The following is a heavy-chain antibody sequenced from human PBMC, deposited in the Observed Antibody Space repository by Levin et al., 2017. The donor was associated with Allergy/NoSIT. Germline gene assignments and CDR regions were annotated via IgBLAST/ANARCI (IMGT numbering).Heavy chain of an antibody. CDR2: IDWDDDK. J-gene: IGHJ4*02. V-gene: IGHV2-70*11. Sequence: ASGPTLVKPTQTLTLTCTFSGFSLSTSGMSVSWIRQPPGKALEWLARIDWDDDKYYSTSLKTRLTISKDTSKNQVVLTMTNLDPVDTATYSCARTQYYSAGTGTYYFYYFEYWGRGTLVTVSS. CDR1: GFSLSTSGMS. CDR3: ARTQYYSAGTGTYYFYYFEY. D-gene: IGHD3-22*01.